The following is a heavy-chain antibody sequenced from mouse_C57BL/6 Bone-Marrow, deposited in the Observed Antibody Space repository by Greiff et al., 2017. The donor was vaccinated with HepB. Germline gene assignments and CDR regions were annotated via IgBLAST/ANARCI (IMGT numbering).Heavy chain of an antibody. CDR3: ARDYGNYWYFDV. CDR2: IYHGSGST. D-gene: IGHD2-1*01. J-gene: IGHJ1*03. V-gene: IGHV1-55*01. Sequence: QVQLQQPGAELVKPGASVKMSCKASGYTFTSYWITWVKQRPGQGLEWIGDIYHGSGSTNYNEKFKSKATLTVDTSSSTAYMQLSSLTSEDSAVYYCARDYGNYWYFDVWGTGTTVTVSS. CDR1: GYTFTSYW.